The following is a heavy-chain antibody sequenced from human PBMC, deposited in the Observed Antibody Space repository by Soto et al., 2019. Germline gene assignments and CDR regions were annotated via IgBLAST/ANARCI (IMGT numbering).Heavy chain of an antibody. J-gene: IGHJ4*02. Sequence: ASVKVSCKASGYTFTGYYMHWVRQAPGQGLEWMGWVNPNRGGTNYTQKFQGRVTMTRDTSISTAYMELSRLRSDDTAVYYCARDDGYSSSFDYWGQGTLVTVSS. CDR2: VNPNRGGT. CDR3: ARDDGYSSSFDY. CDR1: GYTFTGYY. V-gene: IGHV1-2*02. D-gene: IGHD6-6*01.